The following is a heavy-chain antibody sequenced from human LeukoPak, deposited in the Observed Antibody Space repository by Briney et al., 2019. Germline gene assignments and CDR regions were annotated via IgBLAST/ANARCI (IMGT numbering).Heavy chain of an antibody. J-gene: IGHJ4*02. CDR1: GFTFSSYG. CDR2: IWYDGSNK. Sequence: GGSLRLSCAASGFTFSSYGMHWVRQAPGKGLEWVAVIWYDGSNKYYADSVKGRFTISRDNSKNTLYLQMNSLRAEDTAVYYCARGLVGWESSGVSGYWGQGTLVTVSS. CDR3: ARGLVGWESSGVSGY. V-gene: IGHV3-33*01. D-gene: IGHD1-26*01.